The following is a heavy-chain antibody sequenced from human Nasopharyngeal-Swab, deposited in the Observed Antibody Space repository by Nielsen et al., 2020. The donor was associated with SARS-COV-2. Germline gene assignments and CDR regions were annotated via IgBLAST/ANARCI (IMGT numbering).Heavy chain of an antibody. J-gene: IGHJ6*03. CDR3: ASRGEYSSSSKEDYYYYYMDV. D-gene: IGHD6-6*01. V-gene: IGHV1-69*01. Sequence: KVSCKASGGTFSSYAISWVRQAPGQGLEWMGGIIPIFGTANYAQKFQGRVTITADESTSTAYMELSSLRSEDTAVYYCASRGEYSSSSKEDYYYYYMDVWGKGTTVTVSS. CDR2: IIPIFGTA. CDR1: GGTFSSYA.